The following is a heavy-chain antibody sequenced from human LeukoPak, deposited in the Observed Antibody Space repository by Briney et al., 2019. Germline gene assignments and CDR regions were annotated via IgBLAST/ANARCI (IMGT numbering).Heavy chain of an antibody. CDR2: INPNSGGT. Sequence: GASVKVSCKASGYTFTGYFIHWVRQAPGQGLEWMGWINPNSGGTNYAQKFQGRVTMTRDTSISSAYMELSRLRSDDTAVYYCAGHSDSSEGWFHPWGQGTLVTVSS. D-gene: IGHD6-6*01. V-gene: IGHV1-2*02. CDR1: GYTFTGYF. CDR3: AGHSDSSEGWFHP. J-gene: IGHJ5*02.